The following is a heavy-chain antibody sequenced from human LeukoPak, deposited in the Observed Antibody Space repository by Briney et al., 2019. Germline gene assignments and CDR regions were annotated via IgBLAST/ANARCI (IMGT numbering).Heavy chain of an antibody. J-gene: IGHJ3*02. D-gene: IGHD3-16*01. V-gene: IGHV3-20*04. CDR3: ATSDQIIMMDTFDI. Sequence: PGGSLRLSCAASGFTFEHYGMSWVRQAPGKGLEWVSGITWDGAKTGYADSVKGRFTISGANAKKSLYVQMNSLRAEDTALYYCATSDQIIMMDTFDIWGQGTMVTVSS. CDR2: ITWDGAKT. CDR1: GFTFEHYG.